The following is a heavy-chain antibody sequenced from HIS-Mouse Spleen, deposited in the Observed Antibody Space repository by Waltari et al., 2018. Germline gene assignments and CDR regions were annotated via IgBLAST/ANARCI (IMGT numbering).Heavy chain of an antibody. D-gene: IGHD3-10*01. CDR2: IYYSGST. J-gene: IGHJ4*02. CDR3: ARAVGFGELPGDY. V-gene: IGHV4-39*02. Sequence: QLQLQESGPGLVKPSETLSLTCTVSGGSISSSSYYWGWIRQPPGKGLEWIGSIYYSGSTYYNPSLKSRFTSSRDNAKNSLYLQMNSLRAEDTAVYYCARAVGFGELPGDYWGQGTLVTVSS. CDR1: GGSISSSSYY.